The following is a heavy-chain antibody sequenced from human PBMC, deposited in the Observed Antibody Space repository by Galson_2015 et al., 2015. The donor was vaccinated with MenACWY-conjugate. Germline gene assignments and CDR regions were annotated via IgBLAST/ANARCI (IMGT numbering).Heavy chain of an antibody. J-gene: IGHJ4*01. CDR2: INEDGSDK. CDR3: ARGGN. Sequence: SLRLSCAASGFRFSSQWLSWDRQAPGKGPECVASINEDGSDKSYMDSVKGRFTISRDNAQNSLPLQMNSLSVEDTAVYYCARGGNWGHGTLVTVSS. CDR1: GFRFSSQW. D-gene: IGHD1-26*01. V-gene: IGHV3-7*03.